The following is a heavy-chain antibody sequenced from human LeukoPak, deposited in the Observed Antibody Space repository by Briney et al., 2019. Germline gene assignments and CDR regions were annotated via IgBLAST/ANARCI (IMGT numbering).Heavy chain of an antibody. J-gene: IGHJ6*02. CDR3: ARDSPPVNRRITIFGVARGGYGMDV. V-gene: IGHV4-34*01. D-gene: IGHD3-3*01. CDR2: INHSGST. CDR1: GGSFSGYY. Sequence: PSETLSLTCAVYGGSFSGYYWSWIRQPPGKGLEWIGEINHSGSTNYNPSLKSRVTISVDTSKNQFSLKLSSVTAADTAVYYCARDSPPVNRRITIFGVARGGYGMDVWGQGTTVTVSS.